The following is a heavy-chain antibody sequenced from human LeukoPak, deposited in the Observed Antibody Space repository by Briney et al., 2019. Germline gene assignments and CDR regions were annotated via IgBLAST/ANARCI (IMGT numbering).Heavy chain of an antibody. Sequence: GGSLRLSCAASGFTFSSYAMHWVRQAPGKGLEWVAVISYDGSNKYYADSVKGRFTISRDNSKNTLYLQMNSLRAEDTAVYYCAKDDLMTTVVIVGYAFDIWGQGTMVTVSS. CDR3: AKDDLMTTVVIVGYAFDI. J-gene: IGHJ3*02. CDR2: ISYDGSNK. CDR1: GFTFSSYA. V-gene: IGHV3-30*04. D-gene: IGHD4-23*01.